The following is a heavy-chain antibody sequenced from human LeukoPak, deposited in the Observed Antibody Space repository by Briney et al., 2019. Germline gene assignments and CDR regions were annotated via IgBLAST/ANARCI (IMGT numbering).Heavy chain of an antibody. J-gene: IGHJ6*02. D-gene: IGHD6-13*01. CDR2: ISGSGGTT. Sequence: GGSLRLSCAASGFTFSAYAMSWVRQAPGKGLEWVSGISGSGGTTFYADSVKGRFTISRDNSKNTLYLQMNSLRAEDTAVYYCARRPAGTHYYYGMDVWGQGTTVTVSS. V-gene: IGHV3-23*01. CDR1: GFTFSAYA. CDR3: ARRPAGTHYYYGMDV.